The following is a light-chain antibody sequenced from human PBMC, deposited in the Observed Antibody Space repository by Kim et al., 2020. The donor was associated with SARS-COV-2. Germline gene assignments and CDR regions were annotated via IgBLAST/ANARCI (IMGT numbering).Light chain of an antibody. Sequence: VSPGERATLSCRASQSISSILAWYQQQPGQAPRLLIHGASTRATDIPARFSGSGSGTEFTLTISGLQSEDFAVYYCQQYNNWPLTFGGATKVEIK. J-gene: IGKJ4*01. CDR2: GAS. CDR1: QSISSI. V-gene: IGKV3-15*01. CDR3: QQYNNWPLT.